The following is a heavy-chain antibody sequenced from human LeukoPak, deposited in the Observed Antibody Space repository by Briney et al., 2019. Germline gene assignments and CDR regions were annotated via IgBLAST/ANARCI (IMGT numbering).Heavy chain of an antibody. V-gene: IGHV3-11*01. D-gene: IGHD4-17*01. CDR2: ISSSGSTI. Sequence: PGGSLRLSCAATGFTFSDYYMSWIRQAPWKGLDLVSYISSSGSTIYYADSVKGRFTISRDNAKNSLYLQMNSLRAEDTAVYYCAREATVTTPYFDYWGQGPLVTVSS. CDR1: GFTFSDYY. CDR3: AREATVTTPYFDY. J-gene: IGHJ4*02.